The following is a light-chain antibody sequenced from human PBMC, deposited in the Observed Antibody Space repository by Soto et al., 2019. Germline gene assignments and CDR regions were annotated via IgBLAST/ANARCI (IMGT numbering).Light chain of an antibody. Sequence: QSALTQPASVSGSPGQSITISCTGTSSDVGRYNYVSWFQQHPGKAPKLMIFEVSTRPSGVSNRFSGSKSGNTASLTTSGLQIEDECDYYCCSYTSSTSAVFGGGTKLTVL. CDR2: EVS. J-gene: IGLJ2*01. V-gene: IGLV2-14*01. CDR1: SSDVGRYNY. CDR3: CSYTSSTSAV.